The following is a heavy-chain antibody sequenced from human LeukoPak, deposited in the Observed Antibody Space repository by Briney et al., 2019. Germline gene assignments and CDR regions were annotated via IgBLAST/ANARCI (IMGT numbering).Heavy chain of an antibody. CDR3: ARELDGYNSKPLDY. D-gene: IGHD5-24*01. J-gene: IGHJ4*02. CDR2: TYYRSKWYN. Sequence: SQTLSLTCAISGDSVFTNSVAWNWIRQSPSRGLEWLGRTYYRSKWYNDYAGSVKSRITINPDTSKNQFSLQLKSVTPEDTAVYYCARELDGYNSKPLDYWGQGTLVTVSS. CDR1: GDSVFTNSVA. V-gene: IGHV6-1*01.